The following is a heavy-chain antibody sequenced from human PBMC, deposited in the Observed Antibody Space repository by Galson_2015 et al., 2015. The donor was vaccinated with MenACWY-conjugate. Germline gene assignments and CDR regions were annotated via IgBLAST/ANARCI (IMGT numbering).Heavy chain of an antibody. Sequence: SLRLSCAASGLSVSYNYMSWVRQAPGKGLKWVSSMFRDGMSYYADSERGRVTISRDNLQNMLYLQMNSLRVEDTAVYFCASSEYGDLHRGAFDLWGRGTLVTVSS. CDR2: MFRDGMS. D-gene: IGHD4-17*01. V-gene: IGHV3-53*01. CDR1: GLSVSYNY. CDR3: ASSEYGDLHRGAFDL. J-gene: IGHJ3*01.